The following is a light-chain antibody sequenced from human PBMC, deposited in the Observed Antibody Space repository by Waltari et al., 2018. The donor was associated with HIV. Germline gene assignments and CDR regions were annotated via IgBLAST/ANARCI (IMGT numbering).Light chain of an antibody. Sequence: QSVLTQPPSVSEAPRQRVTISCSGSSSKLGSHAVNWYQQVPGKAPKLLIYYDDLLSSGVSDRFSGSKSGTSASLAIRGLQSEDEADYYCAAWDDSLNGYVFGSGTKVTVL. CDR1: SSKLGSHA. CDR3: AAWDDSLNGYV. V-gene: IGLV1-36*01. CDR2: YDD. J-gene: IGLJ1*01.